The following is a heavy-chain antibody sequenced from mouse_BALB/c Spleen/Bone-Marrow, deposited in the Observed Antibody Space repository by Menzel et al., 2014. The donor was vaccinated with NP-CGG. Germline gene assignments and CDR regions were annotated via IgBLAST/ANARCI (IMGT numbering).Heavy chain of an antibody. CDR2: IWAGGNT. CDR3: AREGSSRAWFAY. V-gene: IGHV2-9*02. CDR1: EFSLTSYG. Sequence: QVQLQQPGPGLVAPSQSLSITCTVSEFSLTSYGVHWVRQPPGKGLEWLGVIWAGGNTNYNSALMSRLSISKDNSKSQVFLKMNSLQTDDTAMYYCAREGSSRAWFAYWGQGTLVTVSA. D-gene: IGHD1-1*01. J-gene: IGHJ3*01.